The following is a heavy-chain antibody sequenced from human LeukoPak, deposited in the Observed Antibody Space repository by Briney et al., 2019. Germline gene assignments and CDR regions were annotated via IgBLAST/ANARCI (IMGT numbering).Heavy chain of an antibody. Sequence: GGSLRLSCAASEFTVTTNYMSWVRQAPGKGLQWVSVIYPGGAVYYADSVKGRFIISGDNSKNTLSLQMNSLTADDTAVYYCVRGPRNYDDSGFHYGVFDIWGQGTVVTVSS. J-gene: IGHJ3*02. CDR3: VRGPRNYDDSGFHYGVFDI. CDR2: IYPGGAV. V-gene: IGHV3-53*01. CDR1: EFTVTTNY. D-gene: IGHD4/OR15-4a*01.